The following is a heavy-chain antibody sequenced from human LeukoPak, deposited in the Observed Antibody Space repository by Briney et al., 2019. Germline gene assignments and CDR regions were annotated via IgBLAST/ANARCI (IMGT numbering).Heavy chain of an antibody. CDR1: GFTFSSSA. CDR3: ARGHYYYYGMDV. Sequence: KTGGSLRLSCAASGFTFSSSAMSWVRQPPGKGLEWIGEINHSGSTNYNPSLKSRVTISVDTSKNQFSLKLSSVTAADTAVYYCARGHYYYYGMDVWGQGTTVTVSS. CDR2: INHSGST. V-gene: IGHV4-34*01. J-gene: IGHJ6*02.